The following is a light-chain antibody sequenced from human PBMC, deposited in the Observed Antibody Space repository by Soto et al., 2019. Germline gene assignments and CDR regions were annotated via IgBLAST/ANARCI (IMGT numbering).Light chain of an antibody. CDR2: KAS. CDR1: QNVGMW. J-gene: IGKJ4*01. V-gene: IGKV1-5*03. CDR3: QQYEDYILT. Sequence: DIQMTQSPSTLSASVGDRVTITCRASQNVGMWLAWYQQKPGKAPKVVIYKASSLESGVPSRFSGSGSGTEFTLTISGLQPEDFAPYYCQQYEDYILTFGGGTKVEIE.